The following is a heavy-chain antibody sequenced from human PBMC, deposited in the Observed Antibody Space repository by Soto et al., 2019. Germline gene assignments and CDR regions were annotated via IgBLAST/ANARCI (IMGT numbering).Heavy chain of an antibody. J-gene: IGHJ4*02. CDR2: INAGNGNT. D-gene: IGHD1-26*01. CDR3: ARGLGLYYFDY. V-gene: IGHV1-3*01. CDR1: GYTFTSYA. Sequence: ASVKVSCKASGYTFTSYAMHWVRQAPGQRLEWMGWINAGNGNTEYSQKLQGRVTITRDTSASTAYMELSSLRSEDTAVYYCARGLGLYYFDYWGQGTLVTVSS.